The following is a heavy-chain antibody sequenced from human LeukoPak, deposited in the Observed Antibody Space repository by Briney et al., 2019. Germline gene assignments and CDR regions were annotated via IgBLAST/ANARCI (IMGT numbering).Heavy chain of an antibody. V-gene: IGHV4-39*01. CDR2: LYSNGNT. Sequence: SQTLSLTCTVSGGSISSGGYYWGWVRQPPGKGLEWIASLYSNGNTFYNPSLKSRVTISEESSKSQFSLKLRTVTAADTAVYFCWRAADHWGQGILVTVSS. CDR3: WRAADH. J-gene: IGHJ4*02. CDR1: GGSISSGGYY.